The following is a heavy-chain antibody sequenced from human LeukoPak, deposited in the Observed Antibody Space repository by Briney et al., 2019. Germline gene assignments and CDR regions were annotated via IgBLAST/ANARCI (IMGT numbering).Heavy chain of an antibody. J-gene: IGHJ4*02. CDR3: ANRGYSYGHYYFDY. CDR1: GFTFSSYG. Sequence: PGRSLRLSCAASGFTFSSYGMHWVRQAPGKGLEWVAVISYDGSNKYYADSVKGRFTISRDNSKNTLHLQMNSLRAEDTAVYYCANRGYSYGHYYFDYWGQGTLVTVSS. V-gene: IGHV3-30*18. CDR2: ISYDGSNK. D-gene: IGHD5-18*01.